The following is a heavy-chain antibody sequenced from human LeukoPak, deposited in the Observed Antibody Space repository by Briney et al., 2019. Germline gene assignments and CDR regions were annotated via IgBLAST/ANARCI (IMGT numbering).Heavy chain of an antibody. CDR1: GFTVSDHY. J-gene: IGHJ4*02. CDR3: ARVTRGSGSYFDC. D-gene: IGHD3-22*01. V-gene: IGHV3-72*01. CDR2: TRDKANSYTT. Sequence: HSGGSLRLSCAAAGFTVSDHYMDWVRQAPGKGREWVGRTRDKANSYTTEYAASVRGRFTISRDDSKNSLYLQMNSLKTEDTAVYYCARVTRGSGSYFDCWGQGTLVTVSS.